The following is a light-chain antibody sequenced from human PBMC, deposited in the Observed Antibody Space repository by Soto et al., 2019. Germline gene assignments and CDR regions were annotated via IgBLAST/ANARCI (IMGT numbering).Light chain of an antibody. CDR2: SNN. CDR1: SYNIGSHA. CDR3: AAWDGSLNGGVFGGGV. Sequence: QPVLTQPPSVSGTPGQRVTVSCSGSSYNIGSHAVSWYQQFPGTAPKLLIYSNNQRPSGVPDRFSGSKSGTSASLAISGLQSDDEADYYCAAWDGSLNGGVFGGGVFGGGTKLTVL. V-gene: IGLV1-44*01. J-gene: IGLJ3*02.